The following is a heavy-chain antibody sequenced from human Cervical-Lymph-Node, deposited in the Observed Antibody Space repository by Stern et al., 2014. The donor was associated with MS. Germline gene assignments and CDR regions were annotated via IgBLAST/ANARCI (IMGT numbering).Heavy chain of an antibody. CDR3: ARGVGDY. D-gene: IGHD3-16*01. J-gene: IGHJ4*02. Sequence: EVQLVESGGGLVQPGGALRLSCAASGFTFSRYWLHLVRQVPEKGLFWVSQINRDGSDTSYADSVKGRFSISRDNIRNMLYLRMTSLRAEDTAVYYCARGVGDYWGQGARVTVSS. V-gene: IGHV3-74*02. CDR2: INRDGSDT. CDR1: GFTFSRYW.